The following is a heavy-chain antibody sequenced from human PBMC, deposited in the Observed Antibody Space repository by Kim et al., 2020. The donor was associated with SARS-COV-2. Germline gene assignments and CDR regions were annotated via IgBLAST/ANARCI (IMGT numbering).Heavy chain of an antibody. CDR3: ARAMVRDAPFDI. Sequence: YSADPVKGRFTISRDNSKNTLYLQMNSLRAEDTAVYYCARAMVRDAPFDIWGQGTMVTVSS. J-gene: IGHJ3*02. V-gene: IGHV3-30*01. D-gene: IGHD3-10*01.